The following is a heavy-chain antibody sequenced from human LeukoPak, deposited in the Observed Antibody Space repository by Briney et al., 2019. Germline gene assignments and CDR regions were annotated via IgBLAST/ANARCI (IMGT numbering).Heavy chain of an antibody. D-gene: IGHD3-16*01. CDR2: IHTTGTT. CDR1: GGSMSIYY. Sequence: SETLSLTCAVSGGSMSIYYWSFIRQPAGKGLEWLGRIHTTGTTYYNPSLKSRVSMSVDTSRNQFSLGLTSVTAADTAVYYCARGDYYDGGGRNWFDPWGQGTLVTVSS. CDR3: ARGDYYDGGGRNWFDP. V-gene: IGHV4-59*10. J-gene: IGHJ5*02.